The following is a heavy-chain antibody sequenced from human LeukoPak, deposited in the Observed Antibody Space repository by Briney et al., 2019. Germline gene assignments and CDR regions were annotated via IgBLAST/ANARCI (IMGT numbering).Heavy chain of an antibody. CDR1: GYSFTSYW. D-gene: IGHD3-22*01. V-gene: IGHV5-51*01. CDR2: IYPGDSDT. CDR3: ARHGGYYYDSSGYSFQH. J-gene: IGHJ1*01. Sequence: GESLKISCKGSGYSFTSYWIGWVRQMPGKGLEWMGIIYPGDSDTRYSPSFKGQVTISADKSISTAYLQWSSLKASDTAMYYCARHGGYYYDSSGYSFQHWGQGTLVTVSS.